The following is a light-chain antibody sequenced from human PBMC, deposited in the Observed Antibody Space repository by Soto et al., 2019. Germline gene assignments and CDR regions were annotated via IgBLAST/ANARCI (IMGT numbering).Light chain of an antibody. V-gene: IGLV1-44*01. Sequence: QSVLTQPPSASGTPGQRVTISCSGSSSNIGSNTVNWYQQLPGTAPKLLIYSSNQRPSGVPDRFSGSKSGTSASLTISGLQSDDEGDYYCAAWDDSLSGIWVFGGGTKVTVL. J-gene: IGLJ3*02. CDR3: AAWDDSLSGIWV. CDR1: SSNIGSNT. CDR2: SSN.